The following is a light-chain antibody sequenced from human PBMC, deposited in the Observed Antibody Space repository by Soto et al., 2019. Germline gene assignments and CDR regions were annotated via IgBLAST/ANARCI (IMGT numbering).Light chain of an antibody. CDR3: QQYNNWPLT. J-gene: IGKJ4*01. V-gene: IGKV3-15*01. CDR2: GAS. Sequence: ETVMTQSPATLSVSPGERATLSCRASQSVSSSLAWYQQKPGQAPRLLIYGASTRGTGIPAWFSGSGSGTEFTLTISSLQSEDFAVYYCQQYNNWPLTFGGGTKVDIK. CDR1: QSVSSS.